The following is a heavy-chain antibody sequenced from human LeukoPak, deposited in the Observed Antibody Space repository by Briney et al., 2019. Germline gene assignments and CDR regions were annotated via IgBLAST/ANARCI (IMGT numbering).Heavy chain of an antibody. D-gene: IGHD3-10*01. CDR2: IIPIFGTA. CDR1: GGTFSSYA. Sequence: SVKVSCKASGGTFSSYAISWVRQAPGQGLEWMGGIIPIFGTANYAQKFQGRVTITADESTSTAYMELSSLRSEDTAVYYCARARLVRGVIITPYYYYYYMDVWGKGTTVTISS. CDR3: ARARLVRGVIITPYYYYYYMDV. V-gene: IGHV1-69*13. J-gene: IGHJ6*03.